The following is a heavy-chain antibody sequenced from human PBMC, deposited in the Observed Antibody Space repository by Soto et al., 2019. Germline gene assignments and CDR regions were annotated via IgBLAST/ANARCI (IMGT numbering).Heavy chain of an antibody. CDR2: IVVGSGNT. CDR3: AAVGIAALGDV. CDR1: GFTFTSSA. V-gene: IGHV1-58*01. J-gene: IGHJ6*02. Sequence: GASVKVSCKASGFTFTSSAVQWVRQARGQRLGWIGWIVVGSGNTNYAQKFQERVTITRDMSTSTAYMELSSLRSEDTAVYYCAAVGIAALGDVWGQGTTVTVSS. D-gene: IGHD6-25*01.